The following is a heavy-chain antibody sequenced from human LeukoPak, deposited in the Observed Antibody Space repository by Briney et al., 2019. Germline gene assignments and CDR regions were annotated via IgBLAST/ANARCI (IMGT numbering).Heavy chain of an antibody. J-gene: IGHJ3*02. Sequence: PGGSLGLSCAASGFTFSSYDMHWVRQPTGKGLEWVSGIGTTGDTYYPGSVKGRFTISRENAKNALYLQMNSLRAGDTAVYYCARGLYYYDSSGYYGDTFDIWGQGTMVIVSS. CDR1: GFTFSSYD. CDR2: IGTTGDT. V-gene: IGHV3-13*04. D-gene: IGHD3-22*01. CDR3: ARGLYYYDSSGYYGDTFDI.